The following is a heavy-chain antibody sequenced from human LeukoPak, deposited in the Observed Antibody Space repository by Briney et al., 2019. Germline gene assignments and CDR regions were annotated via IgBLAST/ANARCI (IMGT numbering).Heavy chain of an antibody. V-gene: IGHV3-48*01. J-gene: IGHJ4*02. CDR3: ARDDNLYSSSWYYFDY. CDR1: GFTFSSYS. CDR2: ISSSSSTI. D-gene: IGHD6-13*01. Sequence: PGGSLRLSCAASGFTFSSYSMNWVRQAPGKGLEWVSYISSSSSTIYYADSVKGRFTISRDNAKNSLYLQMNSLRAEDTAVYYCARDDNLYSSSWYYFDYWGQGTLVSVSS.